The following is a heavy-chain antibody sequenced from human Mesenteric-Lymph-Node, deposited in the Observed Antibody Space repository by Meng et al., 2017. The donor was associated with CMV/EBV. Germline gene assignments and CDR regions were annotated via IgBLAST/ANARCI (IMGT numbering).Heavy chain of an antibody. J-gene: IGHJ4*02. CDR3: AREGAYSSSWYR. Sequence: SVKVSCKASGGTFSSYAINWLRQAPGQGLEWMGGIIALSGIVNYAQNFQGRVTITVDKSMSTAYMELRSLRSEDTAVYYCAREGAYSSSWYRWGQGTLVTVSS. CDR2: IIALSGIV. D-gene: IGHD6-13*01. V-gene: IGHV1-69*10. CDR1: GGTFSSYA.